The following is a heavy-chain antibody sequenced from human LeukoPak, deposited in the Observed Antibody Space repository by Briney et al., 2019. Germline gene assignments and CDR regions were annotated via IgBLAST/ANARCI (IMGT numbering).Heavy chain of an antibody. J-gene: IGHJ6*03. CDR3: ARGGSGDSSSWYGDYYYYMDV. D-gene: IGHD6-13*01. CDR2: IYYSGRT. Sequence: SETLSLTCTVSGGSISSYYWSWLRQPPGKGLEWIGYIYYSGRTNYNPTLKSRVTISVDTSKNQFSLQLNSVTPEDTAVYYRARGGSGDSSSWYGDYYYYMDVWGKGTTVTVSS. V-gene: IGHV4-59*12. CDR1: GGSISSYY.